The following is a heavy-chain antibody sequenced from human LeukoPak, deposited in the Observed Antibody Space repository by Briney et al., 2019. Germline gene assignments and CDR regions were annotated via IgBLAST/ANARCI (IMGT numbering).Heavy chain of an antibody. V-gene: IGHV3-43*02. CDR2: ISGKGGST. Sequence: GGSLRLSCAASGFTFDDYAMHWVRQAPGKGMEWVSLISGKGGSTYYADSVKGRFTISRDNSKNSLYLQMNSLRTEDTALYYCAKDIVAAAGSGNWFDPWGQGTLVTVSS. D-gene: IGHD6-13*01. CDR1: GFTFDDYA. CDR3: AKDIVAAAGSGNWFDP. J-gene: IGHJ5*02.